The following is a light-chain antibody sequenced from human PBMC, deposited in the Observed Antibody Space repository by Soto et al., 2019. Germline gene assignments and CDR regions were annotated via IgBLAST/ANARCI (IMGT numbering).Light chain of an antibody. CDR1: QSVSNNY. Sequence: EIVLTQSPGTLSLSPGEIATLSSRASQSVSNNYLAWYQQKPGQAPRLLIYGASNRATGIPDRFSGSGSGTDFTLTISRLEPEDFAVYYCHHYNSWPYTFGQGTKVDIK. CDR2: GAS. V-gene: IGKV3-20*01. CDR3: HHYNSWPYT. J-gene: IGKJ2*01.